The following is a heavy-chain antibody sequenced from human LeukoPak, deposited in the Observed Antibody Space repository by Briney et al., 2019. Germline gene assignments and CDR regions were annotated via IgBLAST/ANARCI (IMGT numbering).Heavy chain of an antibody. CDR2: IYTSGST. CDR3: ARAKDTTMVCLDS. Sequence: PGGSLGLSCTASGFTFGDYAMSWIRQPPGKRLEWIGRIYTSGSTNYNPSLKSRVTISVDTSKNQFSLNLSSVTAADTAMYYCARAKDTTMVCLDSWGQGTLVTVSS. V-gene: IGHV4-4*07. J-gene: IGHJ4*02. CDR1: GFTFGDYA. D-gene: IGHD5-18*01.